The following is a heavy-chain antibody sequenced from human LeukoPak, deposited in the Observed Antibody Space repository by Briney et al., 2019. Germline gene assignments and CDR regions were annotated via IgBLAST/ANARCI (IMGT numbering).Heavy chain of an antibody. Sequence: SETLSLTCTVSGGSIRSYYWSWIRQPPGKGLECIRYIYYIGSTNYNPSLKSRVTISLDTSKSQFSLKLTSVTPADTAVYYCARGGIVGSRTNWFDPWGRGILVTVSS. D-gene: IGHD1-26*01. CDR3: ARGGIVGSRTNWFDP. V-gene: IGHV4-59*01. CDR1: GGSIRSYY. CDR2: IYYIGST. J-gene: IGHJ5*02.